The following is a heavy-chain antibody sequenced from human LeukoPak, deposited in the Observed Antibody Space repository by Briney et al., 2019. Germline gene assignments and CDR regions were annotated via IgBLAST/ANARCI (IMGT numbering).Heavy chain of an antibody. J-gene: IGHJ3*02. CDR2: ISSSSSYI. CDR1: GFTFSSYS. V-gene: IGHV3-21*01. CDR3: ARDAIHSYGRNAFDI. Sequence: GGSLRLSCAASGFTFSSYSMNWVRQAPGKGLEWVSSISSSSSYIYYADSVKGRFTISRDNAKNSLYLQMNSLRAEDTAVYYCARDAIHSYGRNAFDIWGQGTMVTVSS. D-gene: IGHD5-18*01.